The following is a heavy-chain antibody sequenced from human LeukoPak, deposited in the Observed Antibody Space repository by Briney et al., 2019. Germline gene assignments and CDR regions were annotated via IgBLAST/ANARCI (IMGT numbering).Heavy chain of an antibody. D-gene: IGHD5-12*01. V-gene: IGHV3-48*01. CDR3: ARDSAYSGYDVPDY. CDR1: GFTFSNYA. Sequence: GGSLRLSCAASGFTFSNYAMSWVRQAPGKGLEWVSHISSSSSSIYYADSVKGRFTISRDNAENSLYLQMNSLRAEDTAVYYCARDSAYSGYDVPDYWGQGTLVTVSS. J-gene: IGHJ4*02. CDR2: ISSSSSSI.